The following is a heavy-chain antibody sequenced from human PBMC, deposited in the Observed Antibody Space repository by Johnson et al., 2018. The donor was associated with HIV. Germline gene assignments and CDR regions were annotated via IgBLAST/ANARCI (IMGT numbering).Heavy chain of an antibody. V-gene: IGHV3-30-3*02. CDR1: GFPFRDSA. CDR2: ILFDGVYK. CDR3: AKNWGSYGSEIDV. D-gene: IGHD3-10*01. J-gene: IGHJ3*01. Sequence: QVQLVESGGGVVQPGRSQRLSCAASGFPFRDSAMHWVRQAPGKGMEWVAVILFDGVYKHYAESVKGRFTISRDNSKNTLYLQMNSLRGEDTAVYYCAKNWGSYGSEIDVWGQGTMVIVSS.